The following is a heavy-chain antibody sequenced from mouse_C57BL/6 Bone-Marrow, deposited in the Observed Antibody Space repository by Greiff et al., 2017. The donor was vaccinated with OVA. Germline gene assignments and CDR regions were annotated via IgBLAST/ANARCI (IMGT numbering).Heavy chain of an antibody. J-gene: IGHJ2*01. CDR1: GFTFSSYA. V-gene: IGHV5-4*03. CDR3: ARAYYGSSRYYFDY. CDR2: ISDGGSYT. D-gene: IGHD1-1*01. Sequence: EVKLQESGGGLVKPGGSLKLSCAASGFTFSSYAMSWVRQTPEKRLEWVATISDGGSYTYYPDNVKGRFTISRDNAKNNLYLQMSHLKSEDTAMYYCARAYYGSSRYYFDYWGQGTTLTVSS.